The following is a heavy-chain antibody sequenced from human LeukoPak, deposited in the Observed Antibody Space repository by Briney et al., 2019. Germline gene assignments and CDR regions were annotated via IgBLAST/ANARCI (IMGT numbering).Heavy chain of an antibody. Sequence: SETLSLTCTVSGGSISSYYWSWIRQPAGKGLEWIGRIYTSGSTNYNPSLKSRVTMTVDTSKNQFSLKLSSVTAADTAVYYCARHSSGYHYVGYYYYGMDVWGQGTTVTVSS. CDR2: IYTSGST. D-gene: IGHD3-22*01. CDR1: GGSISSYY. J-gene: IGHJ6*02. CDR3: ARHSSGYHYVGYYYYGMDV. V-gene: IGHV4-4*07.